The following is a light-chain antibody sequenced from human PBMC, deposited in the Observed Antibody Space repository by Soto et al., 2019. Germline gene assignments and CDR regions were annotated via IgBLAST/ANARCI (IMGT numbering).Light chain of an antibody. Sequence: QCVLTQPASVSGSPGHAITISCTGTSSDVGGYNYASWYQQHPGKAPKLMIYDVSNRPSGVSNRFSGSKSGNTASLTISGLQAEDEADYYCSSYTSSSTLYVFGTGTKVPVL. J-gene: IGLJ1*01. CDR1: SSDVGGYNY. CDR3: SSYTSSSTLYV. V-gene: IGLV2-14*01. CDR2: DVS.